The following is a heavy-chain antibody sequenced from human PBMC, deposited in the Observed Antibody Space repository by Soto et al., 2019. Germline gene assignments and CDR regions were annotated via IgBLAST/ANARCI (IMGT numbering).Heavy chain of an antibody. CDR3: ARGHYYGPPSFEY. CDR2: IYYSGST. V-gene: IGHV4-31*03. CDR1: GGSISSGGYC. Sequence: QVQLQESGPGLVKPSQTLSLTCTVSGGSISSGGYCWSWIRQHPGKGLEWIGYIYYSGSTYYNPSLKSRVTISVDTSKSQFSLKLSSVTAADTAVYYCARGHYYGPPSFEYWGQGTLVTVSS. J-gene: IGHJ4*02. D-gene: IGHD3-22*01.